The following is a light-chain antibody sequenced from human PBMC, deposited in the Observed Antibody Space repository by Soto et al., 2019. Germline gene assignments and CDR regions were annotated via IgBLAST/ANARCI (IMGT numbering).Light chain of an antibody. CDR2: AAS. CDR1: QSVNSNY. J-gene: IGKJ1*01. V-gene: IGKV3-20*01. CDR3: QQYGGSPWT. Sequence: EIVLTQSPGTLSLSPGERATLSCRSSQSVNSNYLAWYQQKPGQAPRLLIYAASSRAAGFPDRFSGSRSETDFTLTISRLEPEDFAVYYCQQYGGSPWTFGQGTKVEIK.